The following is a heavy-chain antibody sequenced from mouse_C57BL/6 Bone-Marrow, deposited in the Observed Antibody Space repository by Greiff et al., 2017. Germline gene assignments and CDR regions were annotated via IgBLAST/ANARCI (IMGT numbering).Heavy chain of an antibody. CDR2: IDPEDGET. J-gene: IGHJ4*01. CDR3: AQFYYGNYDAMDY. V-gene: IGHV14-2*01. CDR1: GFNFKDYY. Sequence: VQLQQSGAELVKPGASVKLSCTASGFNFKDYYMHWVKQRTEQGLEWIGRIDPEDGETKYATKFQGKATITADTSSNTAYLQLSILTSEDTAVYYCAQFYYGNYDAMDYWGRGTSVTVSS. D-gene: IGHD2-1*01.